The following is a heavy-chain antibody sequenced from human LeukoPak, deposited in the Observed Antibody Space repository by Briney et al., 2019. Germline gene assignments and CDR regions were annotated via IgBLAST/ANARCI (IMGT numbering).Heavy chain of an antibody. CDR3: ARGGFYCGGDCYVDY. D-gene: IGHD2-21*02. Sequence: SETLSLTCAVYGGSFSPYYWSWIRQPPGKGLEWIGEINHSGSTNHNPSLKSRVTISVDTSKNQFSLKLSSVTAADTAVYYCARGGFYCGGDCYVDYWGQGTLVTVSS. J-gene: IGHJ4*02. V-gene: IGHV4-34*01. CDR1: GGSFSPYY. CDR2: INHSGST.